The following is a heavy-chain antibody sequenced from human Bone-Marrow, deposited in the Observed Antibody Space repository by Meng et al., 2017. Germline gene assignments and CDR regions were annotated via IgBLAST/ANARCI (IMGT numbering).Heavy chain of an antibody. V-gene: IGHV3-15*01. D-gene: IGHD6-13*01. J-gene: IGHJ4*02. Sequence: LMEEGGGVVQPGRSMRRSCAASGLSFTEAWMSWVRQAPGKGLEWVGRIKRNSDGGTIDYAAPVKGRFTISRDDSKNTLYLQMDSLITEDTAVYFCDTGAAEADHWGQGTLVTVSS. CDR3: DTGAAEADH. CDR1: GLSFTEAW. CDR2: IKRNSDGGTI.